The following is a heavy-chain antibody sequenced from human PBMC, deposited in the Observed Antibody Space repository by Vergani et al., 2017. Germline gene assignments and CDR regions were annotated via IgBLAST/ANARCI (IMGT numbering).Heavy chain of an antibody. CDR1: GFTVSSNY. D-gene: IGHD3-22*01. V-gene: IGHV3-53*01. CDR3: ARSYYYDSSGYYAGAFDI. CDR2: IYSGGST. Sequence: EVQLLESGGGLIQPGGSLRLSCAASGFTVSSNYMSWVRQAPGKGLEWVSVIYSGGSTYYADSVKGRFTISRDNSKNTLYLQMNSLRAEDTAVYYCARSYYYDSSGYYAGAFDIWGQGTMVTVSS. J-gene: IGHJ3*02.